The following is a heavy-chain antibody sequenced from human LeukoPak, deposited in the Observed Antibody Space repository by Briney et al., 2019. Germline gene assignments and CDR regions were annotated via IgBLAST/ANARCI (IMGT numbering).Heavy chain of an antibody. V-gene: IGHV4-34*01. CDR3: ARSRSRPLLPPLPKSQYYFDY. CDR2: INHSGSS. D-gene: IGHD2-21*01. Sequence: PSETLSLTCAVYGGSFSGYYWSWIRQPPGKGLEWIGEINHSGSSNYNPYLKSRVTISVDTSKNQFSLKLSSVTAADTAVYYCARSRSRPLLPPLPKSQYYFDYGRQGTLVTVSS. J-gene: IGHJ4*02. CDR1: GGSFSGYY.